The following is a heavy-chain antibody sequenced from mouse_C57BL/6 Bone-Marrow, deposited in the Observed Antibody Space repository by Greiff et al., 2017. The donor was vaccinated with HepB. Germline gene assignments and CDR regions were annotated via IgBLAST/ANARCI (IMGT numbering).Heavy chain of an antibody. CDR1: GYSFTGYY. CDR3: ARGDYPAWFAY. J-gene: IGHJ3*01. D-gene: IGHD2-4*01. V-gene: IGHV1-42*01. Sequence: VHVKQSGPELVKPGASVKISCKASGYSFTGYYMNWVKQSPEKSLEWIGEINPSTGGTTYNQKFKAKATLTVDKSSSTAYMQLKSLTSEDSAVYYGARGDYPAWFAYWGQGTLVTVSA. CDR2: INPSTGGT.